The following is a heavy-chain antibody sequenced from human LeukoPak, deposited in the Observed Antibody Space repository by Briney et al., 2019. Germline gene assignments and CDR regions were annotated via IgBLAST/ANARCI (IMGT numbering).Heavy chain of an antibody. CDR2: ISAYNSNT. CDR1: GYTFTGYY. CDR3: ARDVPYSSSWYDPTGGDQWYYFDY. V-gene: IGHV1-18*04. Sequence: GASVKVSCKASGYTFTGYYMHWVRQAPGQGLEWMGWISAYNSNTNYAQKLQGRVTMTTDTSTSTAYMELRSLRSDDTAVYYCARDVPYSSSWYDPTGGDQWYYFDYWGQGTLVTVSS. J-gene: IGHJ4*02. D-gene: IGHD6-13*01.